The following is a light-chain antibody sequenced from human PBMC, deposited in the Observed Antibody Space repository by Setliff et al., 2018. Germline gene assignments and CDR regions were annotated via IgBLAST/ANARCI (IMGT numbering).Light chain of an antibody. CDR1: SSDVGAYSH. V-gene: IGLV2-14*01. CDR3: MSYTTIRTYV. Sequence: QSALTQPASVSGSPGQSITISCAGTSSDVGAYSHVSWYQQYPGEAPKLMISEVSNRPSGVSYRFSGSKSGNTASLTISGLQAEDEADYYCMSYTTIRTYVFGTGTKGTVL. J-gene: IGLJ1*01. CDR2: EVS.